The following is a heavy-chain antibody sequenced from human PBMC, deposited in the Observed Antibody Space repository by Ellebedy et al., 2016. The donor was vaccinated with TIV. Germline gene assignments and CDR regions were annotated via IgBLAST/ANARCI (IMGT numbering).Heavy chain of an antibody. Sequence: GESLKISCVASGFTFSDAWMIWVRQAPGKGLEWVALIKSTTDGGTTDYAAPVQGRFTISRDDSKDTVYLHMNSLKAGDTGRYFCTTDYGDAWGQGVLVTVSS. CDR1: GFTFSDAW. CDR2: IKSTTDGGTT. CDR3: TTDYGDA. J-gene: IGHJ5*02. V-gene: IGHV3-15*05. D-gene: IGHD4-17*01.